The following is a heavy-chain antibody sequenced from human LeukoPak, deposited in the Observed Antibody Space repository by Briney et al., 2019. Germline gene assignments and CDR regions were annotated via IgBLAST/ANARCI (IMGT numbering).Heavy chain of an antibody. CDR3: ARELTGTSPFDY. V-gene: IGHV1-69*04. CDR2: IIPILGIA. J-gene: IGHJ4*02. CDR1: GYTFTSYG. D-gene: IGHD1-1*01. Sequence: ASVKVSCKASGYTFTSYGISWVRQAPGQGLERMGRIIPILGIANYAQKFQGRVTITADKSTSTAYMELSSLRSEDTAVYYCARELTGTSPFDYWGQGTLVTVSS.